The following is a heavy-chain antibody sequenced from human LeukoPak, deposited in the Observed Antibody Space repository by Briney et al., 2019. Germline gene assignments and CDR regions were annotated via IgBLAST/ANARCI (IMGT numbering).Heavy chain of an antibody. CDR1: GYTFTSYY. D-gene: IGHD1-26*01. J-gene: IGHJ4*02. V-gene: IGHV1-18*04. Sequence: ASVKVSCKTSGYTFTSYYMHWVRQAPGQGLEWMGWISAYNGNTNYAQKLQGRVTMTTDTSTSTAYMELRSLRSDDTAVYYCARDRGAPRYYFDYWGQGTLVTVSS. CDR2: ISAYNGNT. CDR3: ARDRGAPRYYFDY.